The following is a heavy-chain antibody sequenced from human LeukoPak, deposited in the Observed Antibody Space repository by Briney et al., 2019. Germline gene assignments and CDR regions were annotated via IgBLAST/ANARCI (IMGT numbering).Heavy chain of an antibody. Sequence: GGSLRLSCAASGFTFGSYSMHWVRQAPGKGPEFVSVIGGDGLTTFYADSVKDRFTISRDISKSTLYLGMGSLRAEDMAVYYCAREGGGSGLWYYDLWGRGTLVTVSS. CDR3: AREGGGSGLWYYDL. J-gene: IGHJ2*01. D-gene: IGHD1-26*01. V-gene: IGHV3-64*02. CDR1: GFTFGSYS. CDR2: IGGDGLTT.